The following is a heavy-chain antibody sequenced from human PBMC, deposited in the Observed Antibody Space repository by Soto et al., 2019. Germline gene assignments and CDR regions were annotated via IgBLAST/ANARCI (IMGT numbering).Heavy chain of an antibody. CDR2: IYYSGST. Sequence: QVQLQESGPGLVKPSETLSLTCTVSGGSISSYYWSWIRQPPGKGLEWIGYIYYSGSTNYNPSLKSRVTISVDTSKNQFSLKLSSVTAADTAVYYCAREPGYDILTGAYYYGMDVWGQGTTVTVSS. J-gene: IGHJ6*02. D-gene: IGHD3-9*01. CDR1: GGSISSYY. V-gene: IGHV4-59*01. CDR3: AREPGYDILTGAYYYGMDV.